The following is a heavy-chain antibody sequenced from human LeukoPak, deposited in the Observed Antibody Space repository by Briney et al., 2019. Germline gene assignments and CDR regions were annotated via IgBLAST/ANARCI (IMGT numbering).Heavy chain of an antibody. CDR1: GFTFNNYA. V-gene: IGHV3-21*01. D-gene: IGHD3-16*01. J-gene: IGHJ4*02. Sequence: GGSLRLSCAASGFTFNNYAMTWVRQAPGKGLEWVSSISSSSSYIYYADSVKGRFTISRDNAKNSLYLQMNSLRAEDTAVYYCARGPLTYDYVWGSCPYWGQGTLVTVSS. CDR2: ISSSSSYI. CDR3: ARGPLTYDYVWGSCPY.